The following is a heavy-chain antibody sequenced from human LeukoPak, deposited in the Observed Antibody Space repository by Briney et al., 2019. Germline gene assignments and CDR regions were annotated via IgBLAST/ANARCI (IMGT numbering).Heavy chain of an antibody. CDR3: ATEGSRYYYDSSGYYFDY. V-gene: IGHV3-30*03. D-gene: IGHD3-22*01. CDR1: GLTFSSYG. Sequence: GGSLRLSCAASGLTFSSYGMHWVRQAPGKGLEWVAVISYDGSNKYYADSVKGRFTISRDNSKNTLYLQMNSLRAEDTAVYYCATEGSRYYYDSSGYYFDYWGQGTLVTVSS. CDR2: ISYDGSNK. J-gene: IGHJ4*02.